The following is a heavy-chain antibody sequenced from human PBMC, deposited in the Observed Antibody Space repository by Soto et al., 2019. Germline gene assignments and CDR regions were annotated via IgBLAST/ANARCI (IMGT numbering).Heavy chain of an antibody. D-gene: IGHD2-21*01. CDR1: GFTFSIYA. J-gene: IGHJ4*02. V-gene: IGHV3-23*01. CDR2: ISSGDRT. Sequence: GGSLRLSCAASGFTFSIYAMSWVRQAPGRGLEWVSAISSGDRTYYADSVKGRFTISRDNSKNTLYLQMNSLRAEDTAAYFCANASLLVVVGTTHHYWGQGSLVTLSS. CDR3: ANASLLVVVGTTHHY.